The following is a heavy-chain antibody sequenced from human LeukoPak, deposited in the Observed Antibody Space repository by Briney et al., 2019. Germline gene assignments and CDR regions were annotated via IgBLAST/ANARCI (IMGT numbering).Heavy chain of an antibody. J-gene: IGHJ4*02. CDR2: ISSSGSTI. CDR3: ARDEYDFWSGYYYPDY. CDR1: GFTFSSYE. Sequence: PGGSLRLSCAASGFTFSSYEMNWVRQAPGKGLEWVSYISSSGSTIYYADSVKGRFTISRDNAKNSLYLQMNSLRAEDTAVYYCARDEYDFWSGYYYPDYWGQGTLVTVSS. D-gene: IGHD3-3*01. V-gene: IGHV3-48*03.